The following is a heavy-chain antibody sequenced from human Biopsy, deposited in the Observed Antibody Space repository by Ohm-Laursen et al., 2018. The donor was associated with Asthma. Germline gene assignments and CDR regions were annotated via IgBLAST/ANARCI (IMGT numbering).Heavy chain of an antibody. CDR3: ARIPRGSGSYFVDY. D-gene: IGHD3-22*01. V-gene: IGHV4-31*03. CDR2: IHHSGTS. CDR1: GDSITSGGCC. Sequence: SETLSLTCSVSGDSITSGGCCWNWIRQHPGKGLEWIGYIHHSGTSYFNPSLKSRVSFSRDTSKNQFSLRLSSVTAADTAMCYCARIPRGSGSYFVDYWGQGTLVTVSS. J-gene: IGHJ4*02.